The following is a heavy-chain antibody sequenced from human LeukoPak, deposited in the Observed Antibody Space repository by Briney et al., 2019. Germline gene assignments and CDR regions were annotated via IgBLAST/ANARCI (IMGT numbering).Heavy chain of an antibody. Sequence: ASVKVSCKVSGYSLTELSMHWVRQAPGKGLEWMGGFDPEDGETIYAHKFQGRVTMTEDTSTDSVYMELNNLGSEDTAFYYCAADIIVATDPPFDYWGQGTLVTVSS. CDR3: AADIIVATDPPFDY. CDR2: FDPEDGET. J-gene: IGHJ4*02. CDR1: GYSLTELS. D-gene: IGHD5-12*01. V-gene: IGHV1-24*01.